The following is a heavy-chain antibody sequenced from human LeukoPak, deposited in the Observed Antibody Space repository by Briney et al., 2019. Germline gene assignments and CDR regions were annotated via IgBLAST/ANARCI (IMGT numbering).Heavy chain of an antibody. CDR3: ARDLKIAVAGTDLGVDY. CDR2: ISAYNGNT. Sequence: ASVKVSFKASGYTFNRYGISWVRQAPGQGLEWMGWISAYNGNTNYAQKLQGRVTMTTDTSTSTAYMELRSLRSDDTAVYYCARDLKIAVAGTDLGVDYWGQGTLVTVSS. J-gene: IGHJ4*02. V-gene: IGHV1-18*01. CDR1: GYTFNRYG. D-gene: IGHD6-19*01.